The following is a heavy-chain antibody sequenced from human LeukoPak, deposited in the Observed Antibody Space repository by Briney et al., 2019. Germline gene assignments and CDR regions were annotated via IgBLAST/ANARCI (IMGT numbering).Heavy chain of an antibody. V-gene: IGHV3-30*18. CDR2: ISYDGSNK. Sequence: PGGSLRLSCAASGFTLSSYGMHGVRQAPGKGLEWVAVISYDGSNKYYADSVKGRFTISRDNSKNTLYLQMNSLRAEDTAVYYCAKGSGVGYYYYGMDVWGQGTTVTVSS. J-gene: IGHJ6*02. CDR3: AKGSGVGYYYYGMDV. CDR1: GFTLSSYG. D-gene: IGHD3-10*01.